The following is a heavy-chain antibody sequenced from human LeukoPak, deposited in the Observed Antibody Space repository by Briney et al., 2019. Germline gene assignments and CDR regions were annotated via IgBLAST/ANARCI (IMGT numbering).Heavy chain of an antibody. Sequence: SETLSLTCTVSGGSISGYYWSWIWQPPRKGLEWIGYISYSGSTNHNPSLKSRDSISVDTSKNQFSLNLNSVTAADTPVFYCARHGSGWSFDYWGQGTLVTVSS. V-gene: IGHV4-59*08. CDR2: ISYSGST. D-gene: IGHD6-19*01. CDR1: GGSISGYY. J-gene: IGHJ4*02. CDR3: ARHGSGWSFDY.